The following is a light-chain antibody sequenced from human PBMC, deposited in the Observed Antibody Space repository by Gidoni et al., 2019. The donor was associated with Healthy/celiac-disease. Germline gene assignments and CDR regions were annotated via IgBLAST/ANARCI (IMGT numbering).Light chain of an antibody. CDR2: DTS. Sequence: DIQMTQSPSSLSASVGDRVTITCQARQDISNYLNWYQQKPGKAPKLLIYDTSNLETGVPSRFSGSGSGTDFTFTISSLQPEDIATYYCQHYDNLSALTFGGGTKVEIK. V-gene: IGKV1-33*01. J-gene: IGKJ4*01. CDR3: QHYDNLSALT. CDR1: QDISNY.